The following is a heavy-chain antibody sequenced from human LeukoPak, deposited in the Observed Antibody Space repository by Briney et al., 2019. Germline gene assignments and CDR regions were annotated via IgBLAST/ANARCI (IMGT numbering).Heavy chain of an antibody. Sequence: GGSLRLSCAASGFTFSSYGMSWVRQAPGKGLEWVSAISGSGGSTYYAYSVKGRFTISRDNSKNTLYLQMNSLRAEDTAVYYCAKDSSSGYYLNYFDYWGQGTLVTVSS. J-gene: IGHJ4*02. CDR3: AKDSSSGYYLNYFDY. CDR2: ISGSGGST. V-gene: IGHV3-23*01. D-gene: IGHD3-22*01. CDR1: GFTFSSYG.